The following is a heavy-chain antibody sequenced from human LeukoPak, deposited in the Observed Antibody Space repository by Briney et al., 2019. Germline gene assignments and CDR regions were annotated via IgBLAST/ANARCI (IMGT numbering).Heavy chain of an antibody. J-gene: IGHJ6*03. CDR1: GGSISSYY. Sequence: SETLSLTCTVSGGSISSYYWSWIRQPAGKGLEWIGRIYTSGSTNYNPSLKSRVTMSVDTFKNQFSLKLSSVTAADTAVYYCARDQMAAAGTYYYYYMDVWGKGTTVTVSS. D-gene: IGHD6-13*01. CDR2: IYTSGST. V-gene: IGHV4-4*07. CDR3: ARDQMAAAGTYYYYYMDV.